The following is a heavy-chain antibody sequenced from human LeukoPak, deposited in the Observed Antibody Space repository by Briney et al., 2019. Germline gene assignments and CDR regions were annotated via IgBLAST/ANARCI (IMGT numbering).Heavy chain of an antibody. J-gene: IGHJ4*02. CDR2: INSDGYSI. CDR3: ARGSYGSGSYRNDY. CDR1: GFTFSAYW. Sequence: PGGSLRLSCAGTGFTFSAYWMHWVRQAPGKGPVWLARINSDGYSISYADSVKGRFTISRDSAKNSLYLQMNSLRAEDAAVYYCARGSYGSGSYRNDYWGQGTLVTVSS. V-gene: IGHV3-74*01. D-gene: IGHD3-10*01.